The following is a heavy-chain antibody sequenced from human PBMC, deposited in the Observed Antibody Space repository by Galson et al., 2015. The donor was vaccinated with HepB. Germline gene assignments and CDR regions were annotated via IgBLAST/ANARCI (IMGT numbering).Heavy chain of an antibody. CDR2: INPNSGGT. CDR3: AVVPAALHWFDP. Sequence: SVKVSCKASGYTFTGYHMHWVRQAPGQGLEWMGRINPNSGGTNYAQKFQGRVTMTRDTSISTAYMELSRLRSDDTAVYYCAVVPAALHWFDPWGQGTLVTVSS. J-gene: IGHJ5*02. V-gene: IGHV1-2*06. CDR1: GYTFTGYH. D-gene: IGHD2-2*02.